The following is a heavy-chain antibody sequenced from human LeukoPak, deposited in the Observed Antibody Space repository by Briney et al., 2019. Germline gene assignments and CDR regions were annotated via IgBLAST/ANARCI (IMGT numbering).Heavy chain of an antibody. Sequence: PGGSLRLSCAASGFTFSRNAMHWVRQAPGKGLEWVAIISYDGSNKYYADSVKGRFTISRDNSKNTLYLQMNSLRAEDTAVYYCARDAPDINMRLVVLYYFDYWGQGTLVTVSS. J-gene: IGHJ4*02. CDR2: ISYDGSNK. V-gene: IGHV3-30-3*01. D-gene: IGHD3-22*01. CDR3: ARDAPDINMRLVVLYYFDY. CDR1: GFTFSRNA.